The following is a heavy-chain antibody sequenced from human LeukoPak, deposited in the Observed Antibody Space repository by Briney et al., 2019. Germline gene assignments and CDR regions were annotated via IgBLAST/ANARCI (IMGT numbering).Heavy chain of an antibody. Sequence: SVKVSCKASGGTLSSYAISWVRQAPGQGLEWMGGIIPIFGTANYAQKFQGRVTITADESTSTAYMELSSLRSEDTAVYYCARDLEWPKWRAYNWFDPWGQGTLVTVSS. CDR2: IIPIFGTA. D-gene: IGHD3-3*01. V-gene: IGHV1-69*01. CDR1: GGTLSSYA. CDR3: ARDLEWPKWRAYNWFDP. J-gene: IGHJ5*02.